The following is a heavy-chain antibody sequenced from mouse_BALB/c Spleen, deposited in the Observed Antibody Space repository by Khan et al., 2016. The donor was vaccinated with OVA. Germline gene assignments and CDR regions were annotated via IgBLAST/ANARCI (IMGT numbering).Heavy chain of an antibody. D-gene: IGHD2-1*01. CDR1: GYTFTDYA. Sequence: QVQLQQSGPELVRPGVSVKISCKGSGYTFTDYALHWVKHSHAKSLEWIGIISTYSGNANYNQRFKGKATMTVGNSSSTASMELARLTSEDSAIXYCAREDGNYGAFAYWGQGTLVTVSA. CDR3: AREDGNYGAFAY. V-gene: IGHV1S137*01. CDR2: ISTYSGNA. J-gene: IGHJ3*01.